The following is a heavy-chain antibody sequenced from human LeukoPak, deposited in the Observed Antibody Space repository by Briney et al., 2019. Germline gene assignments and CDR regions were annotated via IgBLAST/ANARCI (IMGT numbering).Heavy chain of an antibody. CDR3: ARETGYYDSNGYYSY. CDR1: GGSISSYY. J-gene: IGHJ4*02. Sequence: PSETLSLTCTVSGGSISSYYWSWIRQPPGKGLEWIGYIYYSGSTNYNPSLKSRVTISVDTSKNQFSLKLSSVTAADTAVYYCARETGYYDSNGYYSYWGQGTLVTVSS. CDR2: IYYSGST. V-gene: IGHV4-59*01. D-gene: IGHD3-22*01.